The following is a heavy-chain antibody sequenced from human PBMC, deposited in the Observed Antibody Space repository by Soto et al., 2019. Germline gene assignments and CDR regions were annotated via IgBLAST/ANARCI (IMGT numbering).Heavy chain of an antibody. CDR2: MNPNSGNR. Sequence: QAQLVQSGAEVKKPGASVKVSCKASGYTFTGYDINWVRQATGQGLEWIGCMNPNSGNRGYAQNFKSRATMTRDNSITTAYTELTSLRDDDSAVYYCAGHKVGTTGIDFWGQGTLVTVSS. V-gene: IGHV1-8*01. J-gene: IGHJ4*02. CDR3: AGHKVGTTGIDF. D-gene: IGHD1-26*01. CDR1: GYTFTGYD.